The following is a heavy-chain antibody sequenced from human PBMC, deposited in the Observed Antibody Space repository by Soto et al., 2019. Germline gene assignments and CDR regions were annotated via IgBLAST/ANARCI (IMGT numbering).Heavy chain of an antibody. J-gene: IGHJ6*03. CDR1: GFTVSSNY. CDR2: IYSGGST. Sequence: GGSLRLSCAASGFTVSSNYMSWVRQAPGKGLEWVSVIYSGGSTYYADSVKGRFTISRDNSKNTLYLQMNSLRAEDTAVYYCAREGYCSGGSCYLTVYYMDVWGKGTTVTVSS. CDR3: AREGYCSGGSCYLTVYYMDV. V-gene: IGHV3-66*01. D-gene: IGHD2-15*01.